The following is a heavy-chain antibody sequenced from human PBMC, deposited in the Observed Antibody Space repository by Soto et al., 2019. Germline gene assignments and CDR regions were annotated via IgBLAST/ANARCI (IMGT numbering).Heavy chain of an antibody. CDR3: ARDATHESAFDI. J-gene: IGHJ3*02. CDR1: GYTFSGYY. CDR2: INPNSGGT. V-gene: IGHV1-2*04. Sequence: GASVKVSCKASGYTFSGYYMHWVRRAPGQGLEWMGWINPNSGGTNYAQKFQGWVTMTRDTSISTAYMEVSRLRSDDTAVYYCARDATHESAFDIWGQGTMVTVSS.